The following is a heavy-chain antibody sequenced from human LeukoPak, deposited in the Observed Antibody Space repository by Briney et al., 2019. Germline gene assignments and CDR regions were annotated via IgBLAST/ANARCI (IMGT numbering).Heavy chain of an antibody. CDR1: GFTFSSYG. V-gene: IGHV3-30*03. CDR3: TYSGSQKFDY. J-gene: IGHJ4*02. D-gene: IGHD1-26*01. Sequence: GGSLRLSCAASGFTFSSYGMHWVRQAPGKGLEWVAVISYDGSNKYYADSVKGRFTISRDNSKDTLYLQMNSLRAEDTAVYYCTYSGSQKFDYWGQGTLVTVPS. CDR2: ISYDGSNK.